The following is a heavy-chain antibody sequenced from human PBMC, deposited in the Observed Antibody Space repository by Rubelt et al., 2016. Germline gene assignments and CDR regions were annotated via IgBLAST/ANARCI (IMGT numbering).Heavy chain of an antibody. Sequence: QVQLVQSGAEVKKPGASVKVSCKASGGTFSSYAISWVRQAPGQGLEWMGWIIPILGIANYAQKFQGRVTVTADKSTSTAYMELGSLRSEDTAVYYCARVDTYGDRPTFDYWGQGTLVTVSS. CDR2: IIPILGIA. J-gene: IGHJ4*02. CDR1: GGTFSSYA. V-gene: IGHV1-69*10. CDR3: ARVDTYGDRPTFDY. D-gene: IGHD4-17*01.